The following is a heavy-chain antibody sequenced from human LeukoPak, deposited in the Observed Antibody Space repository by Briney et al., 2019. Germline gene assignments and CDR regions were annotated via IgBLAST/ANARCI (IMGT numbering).Heavy chain of an antibody. J-gene: IGHJ4*02. CDR1: GGSFSGRY. Sequence: SETLSLTCAVYGGSFSGRYWSWIRQPPGKGLEWIGEINHSGSTNYNPSLKSRVTISVDTSKNQFSLKLSSVTAADTAVYYCARARVGSVLPDYWGQGTLVTVSS. CDR2: INHSGST. CDR3: ARARVGSVLPDY. D-gene: IGHD2-15*01. V-gene: IGHV4-34*01.